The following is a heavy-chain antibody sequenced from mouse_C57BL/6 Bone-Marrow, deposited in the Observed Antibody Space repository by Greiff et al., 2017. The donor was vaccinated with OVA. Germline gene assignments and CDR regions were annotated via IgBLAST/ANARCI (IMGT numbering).Heavy chain of an antibody. D-gene: IGHD2-3*01. CDR3: AVPFYDGYYGKMDY. CDR1: GYTFTSYG. Sequence: QVHVKQSGAELARPGASVKLSCKASGYTFTSYGISWVKQRTGQGLEWIGEIYPRSGNTYYNEKFKGKATLTADKSSSTAYMELRSLTSEDSAVYFCAVPFYDGYYGKMDYWGQGTSVTVSS. V-gene: IGHV1-81*01. J-gene: IGHJ4*01. CDR2: IYPRSGNT.